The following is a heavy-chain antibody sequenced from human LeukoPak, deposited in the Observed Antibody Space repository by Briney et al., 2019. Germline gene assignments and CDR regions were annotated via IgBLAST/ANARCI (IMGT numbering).Heavy chain of an antibody. CDR2: ITYDGSNK. V-gene: IGHV3-30*18. J-gene: IGHJ4*02. CDR3: AEDRYSGLNTIDY. CDR1: GFTFSSYG. Sequence: PGRSLRLSCAASGFTFSSYGMHWVRQAPGKGLEWVAVITYDGSNKYYADSVKGRFTISRDNSKSTLYLQMNSLRAEDTAVYYCAEDRYSGLNTIDYWGQGTLVTVSS. D-gene: IGHD6-13*01.